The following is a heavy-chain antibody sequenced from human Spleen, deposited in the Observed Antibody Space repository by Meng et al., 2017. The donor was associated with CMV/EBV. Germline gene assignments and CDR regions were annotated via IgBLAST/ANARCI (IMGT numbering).Heavy chain of an antibody. J-gene: IGHJ4*02. Sequence: QRVLQGAGPGQAKASETLSFTSTGSGGYISSSSYFWGWIRQRPGKGLEWIGSIYYSGSTHYNPSLKSRVTISVDTSKNQFSLKLSSVTAADTAVYYCARDRSSGWSGWGQGTLVTVSS. CDR3: ARDRSSGWSG. V-gene: IGHV4-39*07. D-gene: IGHD6-19*01. CDR2: IYYSGST. CDR1: GGYISSSSYF.